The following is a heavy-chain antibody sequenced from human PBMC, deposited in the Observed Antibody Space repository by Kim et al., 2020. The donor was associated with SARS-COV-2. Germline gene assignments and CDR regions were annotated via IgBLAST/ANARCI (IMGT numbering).Heavy chain of an antibody. CDR3: ARAQEMATPPGAFDI. D-gene: IGHD5-12*01. Sequence: QKFQGRGTITADESTSTAYMELSSLRSEDTAVYYCARAQEMATPPGAFDIWGQGTMVTVSS. J-gene: IGHJ3*02. V-gene: IGHV1-69*01.